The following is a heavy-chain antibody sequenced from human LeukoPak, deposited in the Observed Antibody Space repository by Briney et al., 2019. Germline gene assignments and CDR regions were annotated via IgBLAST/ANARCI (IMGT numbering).Heavy chain of an antibody. J-gene: IGHJ4*02. CDR1: GFTFSSYA. Sequence: QPGGSLRLSCAASGFTFSSYAMTWVRQAPGKGLEWVSAISGSGGSTYYADSVKGRFTISRDNAKKSLYLQMNSLRADDTAVYFCARPMYQLLYAGLDSWGQGTLVTVSS. V-gene: IGHV3-23*01. CDR2: ISGSGGST. D-gene: IGHD2-2*02. CDR3: ARPMYQLLYAGLDS.